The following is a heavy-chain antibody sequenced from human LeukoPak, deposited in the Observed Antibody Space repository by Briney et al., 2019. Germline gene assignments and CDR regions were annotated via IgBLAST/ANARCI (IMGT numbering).Heavy chain of an antibody. D-gene: IGHD2-2*01. CDR1: GFTVSSNY. CDR2: IYSNNIT. V-gene: IGHV3-53*01. Sequence: GGSLRLSCAASGFTVSSNYMTWVRQAPGKGLEWVSVIYSNNITFYADSVKGRFTISRDNAKNTLYLQMNSLRAEDTAVYYCARVGEVVPAGIDYWGQGTLVTVSS. CDR3: ARVGEVVPAGIDY. J-gene: IGHJ4*02.